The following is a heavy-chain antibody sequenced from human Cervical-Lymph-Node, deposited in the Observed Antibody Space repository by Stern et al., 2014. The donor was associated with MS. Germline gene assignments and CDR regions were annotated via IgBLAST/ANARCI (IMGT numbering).Heavy chain of an antibody. D-gene: IGHD5-12*01. CDR3: TRLSYSGYDPDDN. J-gene: IGHJ4*02. CDR1: GFTFSGST. V-gene: IGHV3-73*01. Sequence: EVQLVESGGGLVQPGGSLKLSCAASGFTFSGSTIHSVRQASGNGLEWVGRIRSKAMSYATAYAASVRGRFTISRDDSKNTAYLQLNSLKTEDTAMYYCTRLSYSGYDPDDNWGQGTLVTVSS. CDR2: IRSKAMSYAT.